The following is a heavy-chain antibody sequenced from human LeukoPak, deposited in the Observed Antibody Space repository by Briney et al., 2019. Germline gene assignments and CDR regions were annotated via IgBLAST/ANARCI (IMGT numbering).Heavy chain of an antibody. J-gene: IGHJ4*02. V-gene: IGHV1-69*05. D-gene: IGHD3-16*02. CDR3: ARGYDYVWGSYQYDY. CDR1: GGTFSSYA. CDR2: IIPIFGTA. Sequence: GASVKVSCKASGGTFSSYAISWVRQAPGQGLEWMGGIIPIFGTANYAQKFQGGVTITTDESTSTAYMELSNLRSEDTAVYYCARGYDYVWGSYQYDYWGQGTLVTVSS.